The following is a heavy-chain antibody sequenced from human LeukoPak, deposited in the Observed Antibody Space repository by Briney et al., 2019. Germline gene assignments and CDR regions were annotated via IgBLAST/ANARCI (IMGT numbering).Heavy chain of an antibody. V-gene: IGHV1-46*01. J-gene: IGHJ4*02. CDR2: INPSDGRT. Sequence: ASVKVSCKASGYTFTSYYMHWVRQAPGQGLEWMGIINPSDGRTSYAQKFQGRVTMTRDTSTTTVYMELSSLGSEDTAVYYCARGPSAYCGGDCYSGDYWGQGTLVTVSS. CDR3: ARGPSAYCGGDCYSGDY. CDR1: GYTFTSYY. D-gene: IGHD2-21*02.